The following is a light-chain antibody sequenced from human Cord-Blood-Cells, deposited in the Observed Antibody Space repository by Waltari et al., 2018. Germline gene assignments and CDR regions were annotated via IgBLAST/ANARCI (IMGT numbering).Light chain of an antibody. J-gene: IGKJ2*03. V-gene: IGKV3-20*01. CDR1: QSGSSSY. Sequence: EIVLTQSPGPLSLSPGESATLSCRASQSGSSSYLAWYQQKPVQAPRLLIYGASSRATGIPDRFSGSGSGTDFTLTISRLEPEDCAVYYCQQYGSSPPYSFGQGTKLEIK. CDR2: GAS. CDR3: QQYGSSPPYS.